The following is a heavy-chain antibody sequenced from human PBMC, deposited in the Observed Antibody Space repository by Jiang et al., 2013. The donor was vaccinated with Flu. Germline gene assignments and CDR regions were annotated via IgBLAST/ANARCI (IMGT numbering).Heavy chain of an antibody. V-gene: IGHV4-59*01. CDR1: GGSISSYY. Sequence: LLKPSETLSLTCTVSGGSISSYYWSWIRQPPGKGLEWIGYIYYSGSTNYNPSLKSRVTISVDTSKNQFSLKLSSVTAADTAVYYCARMLGRSYWYFDLWGRGTLVTVSS. J-gene: IGHJ2*01. CDR2: IYYSGST. D-gene: IGHD2-15*01. CDR3: ARMLGRSYWYFDL.